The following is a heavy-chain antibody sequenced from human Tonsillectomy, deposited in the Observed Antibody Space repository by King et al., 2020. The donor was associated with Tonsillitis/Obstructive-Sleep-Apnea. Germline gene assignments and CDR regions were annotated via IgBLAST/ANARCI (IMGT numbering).Heavy chain of an antibody. CDR3: ARGKDILTGYYPYYYYMDV. CDR1: GFTFSSYW. Sequence: VQLVESGGGLVQPGGSLRLSCAASGFTFSSYWMSWVRQAPGKGLEWVANIKQDGSEKYYVDSVKGRFTISRDNAKNSLYLQMNSLRAEDTAVYYCARGKDILTGYYPYYYYMDVWGKGTTVTISS. V-gene: IGHV3-7*01. D-gene: IGHD3-9*01. CDR2: IKQDGSEK. J-gene: IGHJ6*03.